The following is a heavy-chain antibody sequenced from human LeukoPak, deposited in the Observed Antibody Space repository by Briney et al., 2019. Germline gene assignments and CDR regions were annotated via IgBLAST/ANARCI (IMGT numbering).Heavy chain of an antibody. D-gene: IGHD3-9*01. V-gene: IGHV1-2*02. J-gene: IGHJ4*02. Sequence: ASVKVSCKASGGTFNSYTINWVRQAPGQGLEWMGRINPNSGGTNYAQKFQGRVTMTSDTSISTAYMELSRLNSDDTAVYYCTRDQPRITILQFDYWGQGTLVTVSS. CDR2: INPNSGGT. CDR3: TRDQPRITILQFDY. CDR1: GGTFNSYT.